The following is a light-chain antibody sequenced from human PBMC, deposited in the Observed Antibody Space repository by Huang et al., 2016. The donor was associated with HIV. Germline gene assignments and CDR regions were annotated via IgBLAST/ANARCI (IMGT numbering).Light chain of an antibody. CDR2: KAS. V-gene: IGKV1-5*03. CDR1: QSGSTW. Sequence: DIQITQSPRTLSASVGDRVTITCRNSQSGSTWWSWYQLKPGKPHKLLIYKASTLETGVPARFSGSGSGTEFTLTISSLQPDDFATYYCQQYSSFWTFGQGTKV. CDR3: QQYSSFWT. J-gene: IGKJ1*01.